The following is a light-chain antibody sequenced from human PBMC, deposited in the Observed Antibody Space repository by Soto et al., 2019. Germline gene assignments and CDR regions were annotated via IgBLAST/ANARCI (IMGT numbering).Light chain of an antibody. Sequence: DIQMTQSPSSLSASVGDRFTITCRASQGISTFLAWYQQHPGTAPKRLIYDASNLQSGVPSRFSGSGSGTEFTLTISSLQPEDFATYYCQQVNNYPLTFGGGTKVDI. V-gene: IGKV1-9*01. CDR3: QQVNNYPLT. CDR1: QGISTF. CDR2: DAS. J-gene: IGKJ4*01.